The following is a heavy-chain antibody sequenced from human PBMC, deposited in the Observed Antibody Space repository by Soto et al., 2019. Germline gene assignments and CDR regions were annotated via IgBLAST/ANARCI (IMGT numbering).Heavy chain of an antibody. CDR3: ARDPDGDIPINY. Sequence: SETLSLTCAVSGVSIGNRYWWRWVRQPPGKGLEWIGEIYHSGSTNYNPSLKSRVTISIDKSKNQFSLKLSSVTAADTAVYYGARDPDGDIPINYWGQGTLVTVSS. CDR1: GVSIGNRYW. V-gene: IGHV4-4*02. CDR2: IYHSGST. D-gene: IGHD4-17*01. J-gene: IGHJ4*02.